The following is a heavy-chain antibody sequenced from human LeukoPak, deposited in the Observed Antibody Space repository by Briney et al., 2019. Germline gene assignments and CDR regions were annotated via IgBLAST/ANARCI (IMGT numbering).Heavy chain of an antibody. CDR3: AKDERGQAQSSSPSGYMGV. CDR2: IWNDGSNK. V-gene: IGHV3-33*03. CDR1: GFTFDDYG. Sequence: QPGGSLRLSCAVSGFTFDDYGMSWVRQAPGQGLEWVAAIWNDGSNKDYVDSVKGRFTISRDNSKNTLYLQMNSLRAEDTAVYYCAKDERGQAQSSSPSGYMGVWGEGTTVTVSS. J-gene: IGHJ6*03. D-gene: IGHD6-13*01.